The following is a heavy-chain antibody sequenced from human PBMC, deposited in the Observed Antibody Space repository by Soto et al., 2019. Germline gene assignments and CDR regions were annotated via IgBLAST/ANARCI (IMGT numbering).Heavy chain of an antibody. Sequence: SETLSLTCTVSGDFISSNGHHWGWIRQPPGKGLEWIGSISYGGNTHYNPSLESRVTISIDTSKNQFSLKLSSVTAADTAVYYCARGEERVAMLSGYWGQGTLVTGS. J-gene: IGHJ4*02. CDR1: GDFISSNGHH. D-gene: IGHD3-16*01. CDR3: ARGEERVAMLSGY. V-gene: IGHV4-39*07. CDR2: ISYGGNT.